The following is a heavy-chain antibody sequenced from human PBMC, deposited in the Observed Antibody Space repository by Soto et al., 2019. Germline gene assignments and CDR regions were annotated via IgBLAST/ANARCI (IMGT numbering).Heavy chain of an antibody. V-gene: IGHV1-69*08. D-gene: IGHD5-12*01. Sequence: QVQLVQSGAEVKEPGSSVKVSCKASGGTFSTSTFTWVRQAPGQGLEWMGRIIPILDTADYAQKFQGSVTITADKSTSTGFMELSSLTSEDTGIYYCARDLSIGSVFSGYDAIDLWGQGTLVTVSP. CDR3: ARDLSIGSVFSGYDAIDL. CDR2: IIPILDTA. J-gene: IGHJ4*02. CDR1: GGTFSTST.